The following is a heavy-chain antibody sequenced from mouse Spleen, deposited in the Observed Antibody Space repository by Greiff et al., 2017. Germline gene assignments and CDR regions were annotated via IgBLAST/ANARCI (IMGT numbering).Heavy chain of an antibody. J-gene: IGHJ4*01. V-gene: IGHV1-5*01. CDR3: TRSSTVGDAMDY. CDR1: GYTFTSYW. D-gene: IGHD1-1*01. Sequence: EVQLQQSGTVLARPGASVKMSCKTSGYTFTSYWMHWVKQRPGQGLEWIGAIYPGNSDTSYNQKFKGKAKLTAVTSASTAYMELSSLTNEDSAVYYCTRSSTVGDAMDYWGQGTSVTVSS. CDR2: IYPGNSDT.